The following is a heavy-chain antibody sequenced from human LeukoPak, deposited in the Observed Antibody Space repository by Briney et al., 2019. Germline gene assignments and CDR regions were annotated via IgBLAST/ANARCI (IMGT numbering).Heavy chain of an antibody. J-gene: IGHJ4*02. CDR1: GGSISSGDYY. D-gene: IGHD3-22*01. CDR3: AREYYYDSSGDREFDY. Sequence: PSETLSLTCTVSGGSISSGDYYWSWIRQPPGKGLEWIGYIYYSGSTYYNPSLKSRVTISVDTSKNQFSLKLSSVTAADTAVYYCAREYYYDSSGDREFDYWGQGTLVTVSS. V-gene: IGHV4-30-4*01. CDR2: IYYSGST.